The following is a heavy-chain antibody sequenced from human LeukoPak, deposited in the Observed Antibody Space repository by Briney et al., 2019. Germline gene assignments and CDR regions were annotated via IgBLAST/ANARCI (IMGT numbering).Heavy chain of an antibody. V-gene: IGHV3-74*01. J-gene: IGHJ4*02. CDR3: AKSFSGSQQIYFDY. CDR2: INSDGSWT. CDR1: GNYW. Sequence: GGSLRLSCAASGNYWMHWVRQAPGKGLVWVSHINSDGSWTSYADSVKGRFTISKDNAKNTVYLQMNNLRAEDTALYYCAKSFSGSQQIYFDYWGQGTLVTVSS. D-gene: IGHD3-10*01.